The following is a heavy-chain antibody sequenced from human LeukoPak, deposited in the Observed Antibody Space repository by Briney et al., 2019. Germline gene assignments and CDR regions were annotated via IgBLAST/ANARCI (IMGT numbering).Heavy chain of an antibody. CDR2: IWYDGSNK. V-gene: IGHV3-33*06. D-gene: IGHD5-12*01. CDR3: AKGLGYSGCEHTFDY. CDR1: GFTFSSYG. J-gene: IGHJ4*02. Sequence: GGSLRLSCAASGFTFSSYGMHLVRQAPGKGLEWVAVIWYDGSNKYYADSVKGRFTISRDNSKNTLYLQMNSLRAEDTAVYYCAKGLGYSGCEHTFDYWGQGTLVTVSS.